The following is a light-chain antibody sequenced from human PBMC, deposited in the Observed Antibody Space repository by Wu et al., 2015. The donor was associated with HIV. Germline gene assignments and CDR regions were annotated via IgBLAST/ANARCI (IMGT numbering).Light chain of an antibody. CDR3: QQYNNWPLT. V-gene: IGKV3-15*01. CDR2: AAS. Sequence: EIVMTQSPATLSVSPGERATLSCRASESISSNLAWFQQKPGQPPRLLVYAASTRATGIPARFSGGGSGTEFTLTISSLQSEDFEVYYCQQYNNWPLTFGGGTKVEIK. J-gene: IGKJ4*01. CDR1: ESISSN.